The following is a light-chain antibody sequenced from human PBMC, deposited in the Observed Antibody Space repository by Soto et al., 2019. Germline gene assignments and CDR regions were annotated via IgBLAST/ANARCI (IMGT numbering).Light chain of an antibody. V-gene: IGLV1-40*01. CDR3: QSYDSSLSGVV. Sequence: QSVLTQPPSVSGAPGQRVTISCTGSSSNIGAGYDVHWYQQLPRTAPNLLIYGNTNRPSGVPDRFSGSKSGTSASLAITGLQAEDEADYYCQSYDSSLSGVVFGGWTKLTVL. CDR1: SSNIGAGYD. CDR2: GNT. J-gene: IGLJ2*01.